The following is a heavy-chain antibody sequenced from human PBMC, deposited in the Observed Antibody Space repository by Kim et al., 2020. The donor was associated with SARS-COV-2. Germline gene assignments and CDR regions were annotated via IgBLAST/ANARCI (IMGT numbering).Heavy chain of an antibody. D-gene: IGHD2-2*01. V-gene: IGHV4-39*01. CDR1: GGSISSSSYY. Sequence: SETLSLTCTVSGGSISSSSYYWGWIRQPPGKGLEWIGSIYYSGSIYYNPSLKSRVTISVDTSKNQFSLKLSSVTAADTGVYYCARHSRIVVVPAAILAWGQGTLVTVSS. J-gene: IGHJ4*01. CDR2: IYYSGSI. CDR3: ARHSRIVVVPAAILA.